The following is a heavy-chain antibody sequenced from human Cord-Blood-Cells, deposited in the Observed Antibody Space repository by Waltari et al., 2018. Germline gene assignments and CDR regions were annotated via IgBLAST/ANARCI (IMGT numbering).Heavy chain of an antibody. CDR1: GGTFSSYA. V-gene: IGHV1-69*01. Sequence: QVQLVQSGAEVNKPGSSVKVSCKASGGTFSSYANSWVRQAPGQGLEWMGGIIPIFGTANYAQKFQGRVTITADEYMITAYMELSSLRSEDTAVYYCAREFPDSSSWYYWGQGTLVTVSS. CDR2: IIPIFGTA. CDR3: AREFPDSSSWYY. D-gene: IGHD6-13*01. J-gene: IGHJ4*02.